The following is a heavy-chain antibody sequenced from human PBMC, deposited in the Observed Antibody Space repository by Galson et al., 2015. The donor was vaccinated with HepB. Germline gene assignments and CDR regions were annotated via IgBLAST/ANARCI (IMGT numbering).Heavy chain of an antibody. D-gene: IGHD3-22*01. J-gene: IGHJ4*02. CDR1: GFTFSSYA. V-gene: IGHV3-23*01. CDR3: AKSPSTYYYDSSGYYYGDYFDY. CDR2: ISGSGGST. Sequence: SLRLSCAASGFTFSSYAMSWVRQAPGKGLEWVSAISGSGGSTYYADSVKGRFTISRDNSKNTLYLQMNSLRAEDTAVYYCAKSPSTYYYDSSGYYYGDYFDYWGQGTLVTVSS.